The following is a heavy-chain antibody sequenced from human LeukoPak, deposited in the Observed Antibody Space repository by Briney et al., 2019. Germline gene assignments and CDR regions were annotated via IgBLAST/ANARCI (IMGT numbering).Heavy chain of an antibody. CDR1: GGTFSGYT. CDR3: TREYMGQTRTNYGMDI. V-gene: IGHV1-69*02. Sequence: SVKVSCKAPGGTFSGYTINWVRQAPGQGLEWMGRIIPIPDIANYAQKFQGRLTINADTHTSTADMKLNSLRSEDTAVYYCTREYMGQTRTNYGMDIWGQGTTVTVS. CDR2: IIPIPDIA. J-gene: IGHJ6*01. D-gene: IGHD1-14*01.